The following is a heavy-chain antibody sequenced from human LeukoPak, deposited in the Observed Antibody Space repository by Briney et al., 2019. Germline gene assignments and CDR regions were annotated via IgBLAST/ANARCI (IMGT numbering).Heavy chain of an antibody. CDR3: ARVGATDYFDY. CDR2: IYYSGST. CDR1: GGSITSSSYY. J-gene: IGHJ4*02. D-gene: IGHD1-26*01. Sequence: PSETLSLTCTVCGGSITSSSYYWGWIRQPPGKGLEWIGSIYYSGSTYYNPSLKSRVTISVDTSKNQFSLKVNSVTAADTAVYYCARVGATDYFDYWGQGTLVTVSS. V-gene: IGHV4-39*01.